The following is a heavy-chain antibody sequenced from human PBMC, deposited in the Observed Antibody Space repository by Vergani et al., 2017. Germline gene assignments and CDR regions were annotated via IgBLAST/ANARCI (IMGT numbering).Heavy chain of an antibody. CDR2: IFPKSGGT. V-gene: IGHV1-2*02. CDR1: GYTFSDYF. J-gene: IGHJ3*02. Sequence: QVQVVQSGAAVKKPGASVKVSCQASGYTFSDYFIHWVRQAPGQGLEWMGWIFPKSGGTNYAQKFRGRVTMTRDTSINTVYMELTKLRSDDTAMYFCARDGVSGGALDIWGRGTLVTVSS. CDR3: ARDGVSGGALDI. D-gene: IGHD3-16*01.